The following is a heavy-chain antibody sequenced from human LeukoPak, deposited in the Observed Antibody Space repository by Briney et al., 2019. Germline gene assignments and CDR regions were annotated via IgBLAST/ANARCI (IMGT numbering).Heavy chain of an antibody. Sequence: SETLCLTCTVSGGSISSRSYYWGWIRQPPGKGLEWIATIYYSGSTYYNPSLKSRVTISVDTSKNQFSLKLSSVTAADTAVYYCLTAYSGRYFDLWGRGTLVTVSS. CDR1: GGSISSRSYY. CDR3: LTAYSGRYFDL. V-gene: IGHV4-39*01. J-gene: IGHJ2*01. CDR2: IYYSGST. D-gene: IGHD2-15*01.